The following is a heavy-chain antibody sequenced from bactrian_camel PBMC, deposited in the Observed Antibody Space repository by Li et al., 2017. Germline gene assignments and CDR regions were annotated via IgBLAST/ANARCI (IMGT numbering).Heavy chain of an antibody. D-gene: IGHD1*01. V-gene: IGHV3S26*01. CDR3: AAGSLRFCALARHLYNY. CDR1: GYRYDTYC. J-gene: IGHJ4*01. Sequence: HVQLVESGGGSVQAGGSLRLSCAAPGYRYDTYCMGWFRQAPGKAREGIAVIDSDGDTAYAESMKDRFTISVDNAKNTLYLQMDSLKPEDTAMYYCAAGSLRFCALARHLYNYLGQGTQVTVS. CDR2: IDSDGDT.